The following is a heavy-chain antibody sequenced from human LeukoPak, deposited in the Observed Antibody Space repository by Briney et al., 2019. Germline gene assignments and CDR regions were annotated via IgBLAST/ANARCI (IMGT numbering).Heavy chain of an antibody. CDR3: ARGGGQQLVGLGY. CDR1: GGSISSSSYY. Sequence: SETLSLTCTVSGGSISSSSYYWGWIRQPPGKGLEWIGSIYYSGSTYYNPSLKSRVTISVDTSKNQFSLKLSSVTAADTAVYYCARGGGQQLVGLGYWGQGTLVTVSS. J-gene: IGHJ4*02. V-gene: IGHV4-39*07. D-gene: IGHD6-13*01. CDR2: IYYSGST.